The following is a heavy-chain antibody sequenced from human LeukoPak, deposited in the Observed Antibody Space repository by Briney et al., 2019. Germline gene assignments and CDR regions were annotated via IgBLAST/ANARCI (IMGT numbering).Heavy chain of an antibody. CDR1: GYTFTSYS. J-gene: IGHJ4*02. CDR3: ARDGSRKDSTLFDY. Sequence: ASVKVSCKASGYTFTSYSISWVRQAPGQGLEWLGWVRGCNGDTNYAQKIQGRVSMTTDTSTTTAYMELRSLTSDDTAVYYCARDGSRKDSTLFDYWGQGTLVIVSS. D-gene: IGHD6-13*01. V-gene: IGHV1-18*01. CDR2: VRGCNGDT.